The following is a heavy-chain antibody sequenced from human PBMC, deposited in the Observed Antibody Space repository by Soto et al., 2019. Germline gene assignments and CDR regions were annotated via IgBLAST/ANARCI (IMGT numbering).Heavy chain of an antibody. CDR1: GYTLSNYG. V-gene: IGHV1-18*01. J-gene: IGHJ6*03. CDR2: SSTYNGNT. CDR3: VRDHHDFSSDYHYYHMDV. Sequence: QAQLVQSGAEMKKPGASVKVSCKASGYTLSNYGISWVRQAPGQGLEGMGWSSTYNGNTKYAKTFQGRVTMTTDTSTRTAYMELRSVRSDDTAVYYCVRDHHDFSSDYHYYHMDVWGKGTTVTVSS. D-gene: IGHD3-3*01.